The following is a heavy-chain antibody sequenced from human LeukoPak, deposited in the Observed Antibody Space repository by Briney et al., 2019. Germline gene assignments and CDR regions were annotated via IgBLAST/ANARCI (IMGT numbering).Heavy chain of an antibody. CDR2: IYYSGST. V-gene: IGHV4-31*03. Sequence: SETLSLTCTVSGGSISSGGYYWSWIRQHPGKGLEWVGYIYYSGSTYYNPSLKSRVTISVDTSKNQFSLKLSSVTAADTAVYYCARGYCGSTSCFRLMDVWGKGTTVTVSS. CDR1: GGSISSGGYY. D-gene: IGHD2-2*01. J-gene: IGHJ6*03. CDR3: ARGYCGSTSCFRLMDV.